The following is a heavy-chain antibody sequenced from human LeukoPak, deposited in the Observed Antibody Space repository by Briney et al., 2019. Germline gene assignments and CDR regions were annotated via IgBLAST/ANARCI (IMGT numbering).Heavy chain of an antibody. J-gene: IGHJ4*02. CDR3: ARASSSGWFQAGY. D-gene: IGHD6-19*01. CDR2: IKQDGSEK. CDR1: GFTFSSYW. Sequence: GGSLRLSCAASGFTFSSYWMNWVRQAPGKGLEGGVNIKQDGSEKYDVDSVKGRFTISRDNAKNSLYLQMNSLRAEDTVVYYCARASSSGWFQAGYWGQGTLVTVSS. V-gene: IGHV3-7*04.